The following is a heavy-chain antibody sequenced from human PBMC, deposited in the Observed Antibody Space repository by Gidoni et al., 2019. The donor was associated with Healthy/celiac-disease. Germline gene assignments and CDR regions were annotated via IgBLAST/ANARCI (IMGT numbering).Heavy chain of an antibody. J-gene: IGHJ6*02. D-gene: IGHD6-6*01. Sequence: QVQLVQSGAEVKKPGSSVKVSCKASGGTFSIYAISWVRQAPGQGLEWMGGIIPIFGTANYAQKFQGRVTITADESTSTAYMELSSLRSEDTAVYYCARDMGTGQLVSPDYYYGMDVWGQGTTVTVSS. CDR3: ARDMGTGQLVSPDYYYGMDV. CDR1: GGTFSIYA. V-gene: IGHV1-69*01. CDR2: IIPIFGTA.